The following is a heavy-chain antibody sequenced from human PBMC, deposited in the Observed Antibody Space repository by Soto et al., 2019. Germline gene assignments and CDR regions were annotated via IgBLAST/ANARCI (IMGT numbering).Heavy chain of an antibody. J-gene: IGHJ4*02. CDR2: INPSGGGT. CDR1: GYTFTSFY. D-gene: IGHD3-16*01. CDR3: AGDYTLAY. Sequence: ASVKVSCKASGYTFTSFYMHWVRQAPGQGLEWMGIINPSGGGTAYAQNFQGRVTMTRDTSTSTVYMELSSLRSEDTAVYYCAGDYTLAYWGQGTMVNLSA. V-gene: IGHV1-46*01.